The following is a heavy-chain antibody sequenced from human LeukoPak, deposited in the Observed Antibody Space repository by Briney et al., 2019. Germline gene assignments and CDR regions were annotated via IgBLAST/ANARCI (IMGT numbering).Heavy chain of an antibody. Sequence: GESLKISCKGSGYSFTSYWIGWVRQMPGKGLEWMGIIYPGDSDTRYSPSFQGQVTISADKSISTAYLQWSSLKASDTAMYYCARPSRGYCTNGVCQKRGDVWDIWGQGTMVTVSS. D-gene: IGHD2-8*01. V-gene: IGHV5-51*01. CDR2: IYPGDSDT. CDR1: GYSFTSYW. CDR3: ARPSRGYCTNGVCQKRGDVWDI. J-gene: IGHJ3*02.